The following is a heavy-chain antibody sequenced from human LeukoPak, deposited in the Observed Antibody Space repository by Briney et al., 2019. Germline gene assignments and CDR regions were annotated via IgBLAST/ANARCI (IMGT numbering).Heavy chain of an antibody. CDR1: GFTFSDYS. D-gene: IGHD4-17*01. J-gene: IGHJ4*02. V-gene: IGHV3-48*01. Sequence: GGSLRLSCAASGFTFSDYSMNWVRQAPGKGLEWVSYISSRSDTIYYADSVKGRFTISRDNAQNSLYLQMNSLRAEDTAVYYCADGDYYWGQGTLVTVSS. CDR2: ISSRSDTI. CDR3: ADGDYY.